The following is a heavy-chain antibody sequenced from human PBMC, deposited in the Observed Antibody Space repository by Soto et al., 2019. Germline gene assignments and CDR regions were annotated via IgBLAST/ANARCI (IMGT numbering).Heavy chain of an antibody. Sequence: ASVKVSCKASGYTFTSYYMHWVRQAPGQGLEWMGIINPSGGSTSYAQKFQGRVTMTRDTSTSTVYMELSSLRSEDTAVYYCASGRDGYNSGRDDAFDIWGQGTMVTVSS. D-gene: IGHD5-12*01. V-gene: IGHV1-46*01. CDR1: GYTFTSYY. CDR3: ASGRDGYNSGRDDAFDI. J-gene: IGHJ3*02. CDR2: INPSGGST.